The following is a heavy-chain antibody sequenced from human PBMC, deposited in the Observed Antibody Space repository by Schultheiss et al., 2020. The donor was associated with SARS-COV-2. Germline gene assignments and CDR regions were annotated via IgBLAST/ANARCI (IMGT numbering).Heavy chain of an antibody. J-gene: IGHJ5*02. CDR1: GGSVNSVSYH. Sequence: SETLSLTCTVSGGSVNSVSYHWSWIRQPPGKGLEWIGYIYSSGSTNYNPSLKSRVTISVDTSKNQFSLKLSSVTAADTAVYYCARAIGGNGNNWFDPWGQGTLVTVSS. CDR3: ARAIGGNGNNWFDP. V-gene: IGHV4-61*01. D-gene: IGHD4-23*01. CDR2: IYSSGST.